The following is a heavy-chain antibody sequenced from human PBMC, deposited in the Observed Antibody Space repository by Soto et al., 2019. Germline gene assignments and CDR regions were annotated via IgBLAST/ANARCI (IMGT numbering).Heavy chain of an antibody. V-gene: IGHV5-51*01. CDR2: IYPGDSDT. J-gene: IGHJ6*02. Sequence: GASLKISGQGSGYTFTDYWIGWVRQLPGKGLEWMGIIYPGDSDTRYSPSFQGQVTITADKSTSTAYLQWNTLKASDNAMYYCARHISNCRYYYYAMDVWGQGTTVTVSS. CDR3: ARHISNCRYYYYAMDV. CDR1: GYTFTDYW. D-gene: IGHD6-13*01.